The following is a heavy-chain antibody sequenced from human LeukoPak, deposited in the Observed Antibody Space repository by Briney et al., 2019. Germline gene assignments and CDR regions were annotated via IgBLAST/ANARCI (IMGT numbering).Heavy chain of an antibody. CDR1: GGSMSNYY. Sequence: SETLSLTGTVSGGSMSNYYWSWIRQPAGKGLEWIGRIYTSGSTNYNPPLKSRVTMSVDTSKNQFSLKLSSVTAADTAVYYCARDWTTGTLDYWGQGTLVTVSS. CDR2: IYTSGST. V-gene: IGHV4-4*07. J-gene: IGHJ4*02. D-gene: IGHD4-17*01. CDR3: ARDWTTGTLDY.